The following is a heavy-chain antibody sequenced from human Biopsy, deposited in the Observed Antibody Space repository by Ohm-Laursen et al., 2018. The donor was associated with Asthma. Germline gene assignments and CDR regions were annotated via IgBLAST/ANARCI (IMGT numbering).Heavy chain of an antibody. CDR1: GGTFSSYA. D-gene: IGHD3-9*01. V-gene: IGHV1-69*17. CDR3: ARTYYDFLTGQVNDAFAI. J-gene: IGHJ3*02. Sequence: GSSVKVSCKASGGTFSSYAISWVRQAPGQGLEWMGGIIPIFGIANYAQKSQGRVTITADKSTSTAYMELSSLRSEDTAVYYRARTYYDFLTGQVNDAFAIWGQGTMVTVSS. CDR2: IIPIFGIA.